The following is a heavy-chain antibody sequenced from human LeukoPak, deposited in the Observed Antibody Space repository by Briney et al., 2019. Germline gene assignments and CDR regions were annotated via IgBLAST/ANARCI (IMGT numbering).Heavy chain of an antibody. J-gene: IGHJ1*01. Sequence: GGSLRLSCAASGFTFSSYAMHWVRQVPGKGLDWVAFISDDGSDKFYVDSVKGRFTISRDNSRNTVYLQMNTLRPEDTAVYFCLRNPKVAGVIPDFHHGGQATRVTVSS. CDR2: ISDDGSDK. D-gene: IGHD2-21*01. CDR3: LRNPKVAGVIPDFHH. V-gene: IGHV3-30-3*02. CDR1: GFTFSSYA.